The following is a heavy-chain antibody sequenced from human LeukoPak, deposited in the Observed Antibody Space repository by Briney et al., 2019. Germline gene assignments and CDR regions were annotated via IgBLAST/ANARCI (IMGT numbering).Heavy chain of an antibody. V-gene: IGHV3-11*03. CDR1: GFIFSDYY. CDR2: ISGSGSDT. Sequence: GGSLRLSCAASGFIFSDYYMTWIRQAPGKGLEWLSYISGSGSDTNYADSVKGRFTTSRDNAKNSLYLQMNSLRAEDTAVYYCARRIVSVPAIQEGNWLDPWGQGTLVTVSS. CDR3: ARRIVSVPAIQEGNWLDP. J-gene: IGHJ5*02. D-gene: IGHD2-21*02.